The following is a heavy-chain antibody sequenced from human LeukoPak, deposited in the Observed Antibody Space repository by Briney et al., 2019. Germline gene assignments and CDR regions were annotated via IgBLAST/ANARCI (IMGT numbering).Heavy chain of an antibody. CDR3: ADSRYSSGWSYFDH. V-gene: IGHV3-23*01. CDR1: GFTFSSYA. CDR2: ISGSGGST. D-gene: IGHD6-19*01. Sequence: PGGSLRLSCAASGFTFSSYAMSWVRQAPGKGLEWVSAISGSGGSTYYADSVKGRFTISRDNSKNTLYLQMNSLRAEDTAVYYCADSRYSSGWSYFDHWGQGTLVTVSS. J-gene: IGHJ4*02.